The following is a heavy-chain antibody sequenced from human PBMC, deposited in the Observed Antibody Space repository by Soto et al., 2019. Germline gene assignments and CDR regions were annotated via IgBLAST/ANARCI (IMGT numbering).Heavy chain of an antibody. CDR1: GGSFSGYY. CDR2: INHSGST. D-gene: IGHD3-22*01. CDR3: ARDSPRNYDSSGPYDY. V-gene: IGHV4-34*01. J-gene: IGHJ4*02. Sequence: PSETLSLTCAVYGGSFSGYYWSWIRQPPGKGLERIGEINHSGSTNYNPSLKGRVTISVDTSKNQFSLKLSSVTAADTAVYYCARDSPRNYDSSGPYDYWGQGTLVTVSS.